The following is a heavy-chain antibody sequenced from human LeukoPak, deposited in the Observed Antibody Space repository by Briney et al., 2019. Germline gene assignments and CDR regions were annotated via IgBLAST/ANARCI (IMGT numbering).Heavy chain of an antibody. V-gene: IGHV4-59*01. J-gene: IGHJ5*02. CDR3: ARGDYDSVASWFDP. CDR1: GGSISSYY. D-gene: IGHD3-10*01. CDR2: IYFSGNT. Sequence: SETLSLTCTVSGGSISSYYWNWIRQPPGKGLEWIGYIYFSGNTDYNPSLKSRVTISIDTSKNQVSLKLRSVTAADTAVYYCARGDYDSVASWFDPWGQGTLVTVSS.